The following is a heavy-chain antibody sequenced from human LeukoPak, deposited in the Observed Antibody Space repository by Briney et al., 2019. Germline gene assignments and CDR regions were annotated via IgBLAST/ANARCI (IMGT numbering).Heavy chain of an antibody. CDR1: GGSISSYY. CDR3: ARDYYDSSGYWPLGY. J-gene: IGHJ4*02. V-gene: IGHV4-4*07. D-gene: IGHD3-22*01. CDR2: IYTSGST. Sequence: PETLSLTCTVSGGSISSYYWSWIRQPAGKGLEWIGRIYTSGSTNYNPSLKSRVTMSVDTSKNQFSLKLSSVTAADTAVYYCARDYYDSSGYWPLGYWGQGTLVTVSS.